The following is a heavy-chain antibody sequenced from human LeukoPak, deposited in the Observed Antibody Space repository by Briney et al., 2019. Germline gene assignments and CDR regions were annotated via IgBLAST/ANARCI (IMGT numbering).Heavy chain of an antibody. D-gene: IGHD4-17*01. CDR1: GFTFSSYG. CDR3: AKAAYGDYVNWFDP. Sequence: GRSLRLSCAASGFTFSSYGMHWVRQAPGKGLEWVAVIWYDGSNKYYADSVKGRFTISRDNSKNTLYLQMNSLRAEDTALYYCAKAAYGDYVNWFDPWGQGILVIVSS. V-gene: IGHV3-33*06. J-gene: IGHJ5*02. CDR2: IWYDGSNK.